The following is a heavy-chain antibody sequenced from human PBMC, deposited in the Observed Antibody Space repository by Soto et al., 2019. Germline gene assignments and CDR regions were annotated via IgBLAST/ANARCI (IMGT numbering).Heavy chain of an antibody. CDR2: ISSSSTI. J-gene: IGHJ4*02. V-gene: IGHV3-48*02. Sequence: GGSLRLSCAASGFTFSSYSMNWVRQAPGKGLEWVSYISSSSTIYYADSVKGRFTISRDNAKNSLYLQMNSLRDEDTAVYYCARDQGLRNFGYWGQGTLVTVSS. CDR1: GFTFSSYS. CDR3: ARDQGLRNFGY.